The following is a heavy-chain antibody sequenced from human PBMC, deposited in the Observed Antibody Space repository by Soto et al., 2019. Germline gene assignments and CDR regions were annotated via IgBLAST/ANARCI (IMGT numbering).Heavy chain of an antibody. V-gene: IGHV3-7*03. Sequence: HPGGSLRLSCAASGFTFSTYWMSWVRQAPGKGLEWVANINQDGSEKYYVDSVKGRFTISRDNAKNSLYLQMNSLRAEDTAVYYCARGAIGAAGIFDYWGRGTLVTVS. CDR1: GFTFSTYW. CDR3: ARGAIGAAGIFDY. CDR2: INQDGSEK. D-gene: IGHD6-13*01. J-gene: IGHJ4*02.